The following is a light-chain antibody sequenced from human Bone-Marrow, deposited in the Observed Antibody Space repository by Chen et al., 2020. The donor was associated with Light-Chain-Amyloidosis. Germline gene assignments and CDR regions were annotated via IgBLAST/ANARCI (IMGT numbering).Light chain of an antibody. Sequence: SYVLTQPPSVSVAPGKTARITRGGNNIGSKSMHWYQQKPGQAPVLVVYDDSDRPSGIPERISGSNSGNTATLTISRVEAGDEADYYCQVWDSSSDLRVFGGGTRLTVL. CDR3: QVWDSSSDLRV. CDR2: DDS. V-gene: IGLV3-21*03. CDR1: NIGSKS. J-gene: IGLJ3*02.